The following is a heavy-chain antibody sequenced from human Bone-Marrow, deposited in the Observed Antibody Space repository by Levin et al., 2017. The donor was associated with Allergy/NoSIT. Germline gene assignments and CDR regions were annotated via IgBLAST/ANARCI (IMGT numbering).Heavy chain of an antibody. V-gene: IGHV3-23*01. CDR2: LSGRGETT. D-gene: IGHD3-16*01. CDR3: AKWVRGSDGGWFFDF. CDR1: GFTFSSYA. Sequence: GGSLRLSCAASGFTFSSYAMTWVRQAPGKGLEWISGLSGRGETTYYADFVKGRFTISRDNDKNTLFLQMNSLRTEDTALFYCAKWVRGSDGGWFFDFWGRGTLVTVSS. J-gene: IGHJ2*01.